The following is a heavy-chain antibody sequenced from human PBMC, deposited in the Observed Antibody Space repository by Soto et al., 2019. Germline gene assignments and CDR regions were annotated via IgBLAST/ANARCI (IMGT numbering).Heavy chain of an antibody. D-gene: IGHD3-22*01. J-gene: IGHJ4*02. Sequence: EVLLVESGGGLVQPGGSLKLSCAASGFTFSDSALHWVRQAPGKGLEWVGRIRSKVNAYATAYAASVEGRFTISREDSKSTAYLQMTRLKTEDTAVYYCTRQAHYYTSGGKTPFDYWGQGSLVTVSS. CDR1: GFTFSDSA. CDR2: IRSKVNAYAT. V-gene: IGHV3-73*02. CDR3: TRQAHYYTSGGKTPFDY.